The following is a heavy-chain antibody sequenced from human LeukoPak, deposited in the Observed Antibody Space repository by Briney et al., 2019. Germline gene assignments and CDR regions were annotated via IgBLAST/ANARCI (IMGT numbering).Heavy chain of an antibody. CDR3: ARSAAVTGQFDF. CDR2: IYHAGST. Sequence: NPSETLSLTCTVSGASISSSNWWTWVRQPPGEALEWIGEIYHAGSTKYNPSLRSRLTISVDKSKNSFSLSLTSVTAADTAFYFCARSAAVTGQFDFWGPGTLVTASS. CDR1: GASISSSNW. J-gene: IGHJ4*02. D-gene: IGHD6-19*01. V-gene: IGHV4-4*02.